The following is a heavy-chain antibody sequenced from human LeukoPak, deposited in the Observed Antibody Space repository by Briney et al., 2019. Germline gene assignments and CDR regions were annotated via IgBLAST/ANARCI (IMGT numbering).Heavy chain of an antibody. J-gene: IGHJ5*02. D-gene: IGHD6-19*01. Sequence: SETLSLTCTVSGCSFSSGSYYWSWIRQPPGKGLEWLGYIYYSGSTNYNPSLKSRVTISVDTSKNQFSLKLSSVTAADTAVYYCARDLAVAGRASNWFDPWGQGTLVTVSS. V-gene: IGHV4-61*01. CDR2: IYYSGST. CDR1: GCSFSSGSYY. CDR3: ARDLAVAGRASNWFDP.